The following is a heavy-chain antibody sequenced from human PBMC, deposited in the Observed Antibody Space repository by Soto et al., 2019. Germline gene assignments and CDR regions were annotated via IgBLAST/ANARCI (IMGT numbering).Heavy chain of an antibody. CDR1: GGSISRGGYY. D-gene: IGHD2-15*01. Sequence: PSETLSLTCTVSGGSISRGGYYWSWIRQHPGKGLEWIGYIYYSGSTYYNPSLKSRVTISVDTPKNQFSLKLSSVTAADTAVYYCAREGHCSGGSCYSRLYYYYGMDVWGQGTTVTVSS. CDR2: IYYSGST. V-gene: IGHV4-31*03. J-gene: IGHJ6*02. CDR3: AREGHCSGGSCYSRLYYYYGMDV.